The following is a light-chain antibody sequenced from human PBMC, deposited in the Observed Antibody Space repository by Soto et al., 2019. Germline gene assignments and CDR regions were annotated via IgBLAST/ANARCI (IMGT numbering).Light chain of an antibody. J-gene: IGKJ1*01. CDR1: QSISGW. CDR2: EAS. CDR3: QQYKTYPRT. Sequence: DIQMTQSPSSLSASVGDRVTITCRASQSISGWLTWYQQKPGKAPKIMIYEASSLESGVPSRFSGSGSETEFTLTISSLQPDDFATYYCQQYKTYPRTFGQGTKVEFK. V-gene: IGKV1-5*03.